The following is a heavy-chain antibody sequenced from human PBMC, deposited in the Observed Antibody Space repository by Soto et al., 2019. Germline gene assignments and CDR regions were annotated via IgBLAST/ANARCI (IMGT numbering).Heavy chain of an antibody. CDR3: ASGIAPYYFDY. D-gene: IGHD6-13*01. J-gene: IGHJ4*02. CDR1: GYTFTSYA. CDR2: INAGNGNT. Sequence: QVQLVQSGAEEKKPGASVKVSCKASGYTFTSYAMHWVRQAPGQRLEWMGWINAGNGNTKYSQKFQGRVTITRDTAASKADIELSSQRSEDTAVYYCASGIAPYYFDYWDQGTLVTVST. V-gene: IGHV1-3*05.